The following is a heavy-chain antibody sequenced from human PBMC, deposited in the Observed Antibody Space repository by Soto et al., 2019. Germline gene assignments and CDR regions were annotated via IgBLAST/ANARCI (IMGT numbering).Heavy chain of an antibody. Sequence: ASVKVSCKASGGTFSSYAISWVRQAPGQGLEWMGGIIPIFGTANYAQKFQGRVTITADESTSTAYMELSSLRSEDTAVYYCARGDIVVVPAAILYRWFDPWGQGTLVTVSS. J-gene: IGHJ5*02. V-gene: IGHV1-69*13. CDR3: ARGDIVVVPAAILYRWFDP. CDR2: IIPIFGTA. D-gene: IGHD2-2*02. CDR1: GGTFSSYA.